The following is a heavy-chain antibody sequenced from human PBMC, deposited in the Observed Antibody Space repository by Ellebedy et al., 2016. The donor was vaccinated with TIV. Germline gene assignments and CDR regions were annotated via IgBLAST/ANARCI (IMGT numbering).Heavy chain of an antibody. CDR3: ARGVWQWLVPLYYFDS. D-gene: IGHD6-19*01. Sequence: SQTLSLTCAISGDSVSSNSATCNWIRQSPSRGLEWLGSTYYRSKWYHEYVVSVKSRITINPDTSMNQFSLQLNSVTPEDTAVYYCARGVWQWLVPLYYFDSWGQGTLVTVSS. CDR2: TYYRSKWYH. V-gene: IGHV6-1*01. CDR1: GDSVSSNSAT. J-gene: IGHJ4*02.